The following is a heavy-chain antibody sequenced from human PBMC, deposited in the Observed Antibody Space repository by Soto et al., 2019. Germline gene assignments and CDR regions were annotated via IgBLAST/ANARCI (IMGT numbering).Heavy chain of an antibody. CDR3: ASGSYCSGASCFLAQSPGGF. D-gene: IGHD2-15*01. CDR1: GFTFSSYW. Sequence: GGSLRLSCAASGFTFSSYWMSWVRQAPGKGLEWVALISNDGSNEYYADSVKDRFTVSRDNSKNTLYLHMSSLRTDDTALYYCASGSYCSGASCFLAQSPGGFWGQGTMVTVSS. J-gene: IGHJ3*01. V-gene: IGHV3-30-3*01. CDR2: ISNDGSNE.